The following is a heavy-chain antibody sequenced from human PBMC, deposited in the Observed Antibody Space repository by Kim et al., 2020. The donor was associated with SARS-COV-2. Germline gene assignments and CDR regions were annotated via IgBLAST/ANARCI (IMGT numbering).Heavy chain of an antibody. D-gene: IGHD3-10*01. CDR2: INHSGST. CDR3: ARGRRGFSMVRGVYYFDY. V-gene: IGHV4-34*01. Sequence: SENLSLTCAVYGGSFSGYYWSWIRQPPGKGLEWIGEINHSGSTNYNPSLKSRVTISVDTSKNQFSLKLSSVTAADTAVYYCARGRRGFSMVRGVYYFDYWGQGTLVTVSS. CDR1: GGSFSGYY. J-gene: IGHJ4*02.